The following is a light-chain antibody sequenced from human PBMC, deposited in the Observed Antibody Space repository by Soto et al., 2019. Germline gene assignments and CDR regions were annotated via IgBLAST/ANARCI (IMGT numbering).Light chain of an antibody. Sequence: EIVMTQSPATLSVSPGERATLSCRASQSVSSNLAWYQQKPGQAPRLLIYGASTRATGIPARFSGSGSGTEFTLTISSLQSEDFAIYYCQHYKNWPPWTCGQGTKVEIK. J-gene: IGKJ1*01. CDR1: QSVSSN. CDR3: QHYKNWPPWT. V-gene: IGKV3-15*01. CDR2: GAS.